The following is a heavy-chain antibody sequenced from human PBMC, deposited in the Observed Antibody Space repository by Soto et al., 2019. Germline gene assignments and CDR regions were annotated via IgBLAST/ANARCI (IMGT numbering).Heavy chain of an antibody. CDR2: ISYDGSNK. Sequence: PGGSLRLSCAASGFTFSSYAMHWVRQAPGKGLEWVAVISYDGSNKYYADSVKGRFTISRDNSKNTLYLQMNSLRAEDTAVYYCARGVDYYDSRDLGGVDYWGQGTLVTVSS. J-gene: IGHJ4*02. D-gene: IGHD3-22*01. V-gene: IGHV3-30-3*01. CDR1: GFTFSSYA. CDR3: ARGVDYYDSRDLGGVDY.